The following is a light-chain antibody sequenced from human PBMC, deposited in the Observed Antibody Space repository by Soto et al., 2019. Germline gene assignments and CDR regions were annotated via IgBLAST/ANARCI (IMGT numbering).Light chain of an antibody. Sequence: DIVLTQTTLFLSVTPGQPASISCRSTQSLLHSDGKTYFYWFLQKAGQPPQLLIYEVSNRFSGVSDRLSGSGSGTDFTLKISRVEADDVGIYYCMQSIKLPYTVGQGTKVDIK. J-gene: IGKJ2*01. V-gene: IGKV2D-29*01. CDR1: QSLLHSDGKTY. CDR2: EVS. CDR3: MQSIKLPYT.